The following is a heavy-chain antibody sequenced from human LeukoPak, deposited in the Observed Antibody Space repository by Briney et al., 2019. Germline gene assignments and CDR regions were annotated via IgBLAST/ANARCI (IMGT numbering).Heavy chain of an antibody. Sequence: GGSLRLSCAASGFTFSSYSMNWVRQAPGKGLEWVSYISSSSSTIYYADSVKGRSTISRDNAKNSLYLQMNSLRAEDTAVYYCARLLYYDFWSGYSGDYWGQGTLVTVSS. CDR3: ARLLYYDFWSGYSGDY. J-gene: IGHJ4*02. D-gene: IGHD3-3*01. CDR1: GFTFSSYS. CDR2: ISSSSSTI. V-gene: IGHV3-48*01.